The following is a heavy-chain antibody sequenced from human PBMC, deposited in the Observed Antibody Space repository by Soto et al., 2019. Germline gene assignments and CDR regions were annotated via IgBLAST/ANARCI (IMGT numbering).Heavy chain of an antibody. V-gene: IGHV1-69*13. D-gene: IGHD3-10*01. CDR1: GGTFSSYA. J-gene: IGHJ5*02. Sequence: SVKVSCKASGGTFSSYAISWVRQAPGQGLEWMGGIIPIFGTANYAQKFQGRVTITADESTSTAYMELSSLRSEDTAVYYCARAGVITMVRGVINRRFDPWGQGTLVTVSS. CDR3: ARAGVITMVRGVINRRFDP. CDR2: IIPIFGTA.